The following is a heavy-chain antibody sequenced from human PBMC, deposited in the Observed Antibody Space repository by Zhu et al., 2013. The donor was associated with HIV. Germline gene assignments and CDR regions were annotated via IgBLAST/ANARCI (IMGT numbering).Heavy chain of an antibody. J-gene: IGHJ6*02. CDR3: ARETKPRRGTSRRLVGPPYYYYGMDV. CDR1: GYTFTSYD. Sequence: QVQLVQSGAEVKKPGASVKVSCKASGYTFTSYDINWVRQATGQGLEWMGWMNPNSGNTGYAQKFQGRVTMTRNTSISTAYMELSSLRSEDTAVYYCARETKPRRGTSRRLVGPPYYYYGMDVWGQGTTVTVSS. V-gene: IGHV1-8*01. D-gene: IGHD4-17*01. CDR2: MNPNSGNT.